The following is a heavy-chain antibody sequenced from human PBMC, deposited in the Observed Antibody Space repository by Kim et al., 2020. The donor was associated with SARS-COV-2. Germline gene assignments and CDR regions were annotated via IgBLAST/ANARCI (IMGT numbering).Heavy chain of an antibody. Sequence: SETLSLTCAVYGGSFSGYYWSWIRQPPGKGLEWIGEINHSGSTNYNPSLKSRVTISVDTSKNQFSLKLSSVTAADTAVYYCARGPGIAVAGAFDIWGQGTMVTVSS. CDR1: GGSFSGYY. CDR2: INHSGST. J-gene: IGHJ3*02. D-gene: IGHD6-19*01. V-gene: IGHV4-34*01. CDR3: ARGPGIAVAGAFDI.